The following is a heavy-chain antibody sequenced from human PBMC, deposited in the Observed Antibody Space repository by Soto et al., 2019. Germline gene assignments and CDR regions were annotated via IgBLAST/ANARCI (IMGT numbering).Heavy chain of an antibody. Sequence: QVQLVESGGGLVRPGGSLRLSCAASGFTFNEYYINWIRQAPGKGLEWVSYISGTSSYTNYADSVKGRFTISRDNAKNSLYLHMNSLKAENTAIYSYARAQYIAAAGTGPLFDYWCQGTLGTVSS. V-gene: IGHV3-11*06. D-gene: IGHD6-13*01. J-gene: IGHJ4*02. CDR1: GFTFNEYY. CDR2: ISGTSSYT. CDR3: ARAQYIAAAGTGPLFDY.